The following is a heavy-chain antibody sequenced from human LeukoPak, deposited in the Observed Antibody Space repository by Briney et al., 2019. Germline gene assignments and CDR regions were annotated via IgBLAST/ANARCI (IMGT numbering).Heavy chain of an antibody. D-gene: IGHD2-2*01. CDR1: GFPFSDYY. V-gene: IGHV3-11*05. J-gene: IGHJ5*02. CDR2: ISSSSSYT. Sequence: GGSLRLSCAASGFPFSDYYMSWIRQAPGKGLEWVSYISSSSSYTNYADSVKGRFTISRNNAKNSLYLQMNSLRAEDTAVYYCARERAYCSSTSCLGGSGWFDPWGQGTLVTVSS. CDR3: ARERAYCSSTSCLGGSGWFDP.